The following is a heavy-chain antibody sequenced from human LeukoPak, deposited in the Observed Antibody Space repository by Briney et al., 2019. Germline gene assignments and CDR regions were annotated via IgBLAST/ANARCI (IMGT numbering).Heavy chain of an antibody. CDR1: GFTVSSNY. J-gene: IGHJ4*02. CDR2: IYSGGST. CDR3: VRWNHVDD. D-gene: IGHD1-14*01. V-gene: IGHV3-53*01. Sequence: GGSLRLSCAASGFTVSSNYMSWVRQAPGKGLEWVSVIYSGGSTYYADSVKGRFTISRDNSKNTLFLQVNSLRAEDTAVYYCVRWNHVDDWGQGTLVTISS.